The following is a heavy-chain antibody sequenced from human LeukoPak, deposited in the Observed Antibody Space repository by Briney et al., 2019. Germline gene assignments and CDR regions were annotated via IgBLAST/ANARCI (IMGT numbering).Heavy chain of an antibody. Sequence: GSLRLSCAASGYTFSSHGLTWIRQPPGKGLEWIGYIPYIGSTNYNPSLKSRVTISIDTSKNQFSLKLSSVTAADTAVYYCARDLVTVTKGFDIWGQGTMVSVSS. D-gene: IGHD4-17*01. CDR1: GYTFSSHG. V-gene: IGHV4-59*11. CDR2: IPYIGST. J-gene: IGHJ3*02. CDR3: ARDLVTVTKGFDI.